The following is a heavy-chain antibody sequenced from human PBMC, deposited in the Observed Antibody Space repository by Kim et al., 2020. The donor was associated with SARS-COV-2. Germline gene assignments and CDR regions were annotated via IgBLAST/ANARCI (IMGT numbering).Heavy chain of an antibody. J-gene: IGHJ1*01. Sequence: DSVKDQFNISSDNSKNSLDLQMNSLRAEDTAVYYCAKDGGGKRIAEYFQHWGQGTLVTVSS. CDR3: AKDGGGKRIAEYFQH. V-gene: IGHV3-23*01. D-gene: IGHD2-15*01.